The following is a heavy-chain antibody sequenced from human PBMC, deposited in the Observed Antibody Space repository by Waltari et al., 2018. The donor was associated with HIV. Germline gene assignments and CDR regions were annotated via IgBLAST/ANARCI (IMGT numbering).Heavy chain of an antibody. V-gene: IGHV1-24*01. Sequence: QVYLEQSGAEVKKPGASVKVSCKVSGYIFHELSIHWVRQAPGKGLEWMGGVEPEDGETMYAQNFQDRVTLTEDTSSDTAYMELSSLRSDDTALYFCATISVSSDWLSCDYWGQGTLVTVSS. J-gene: IGHJ4*02. CDR1: GYIFHELS. CDR2: VEPEDGET. CDR3: ATISVSSDWLSCDY. D-gene: IGHD3-9*01.